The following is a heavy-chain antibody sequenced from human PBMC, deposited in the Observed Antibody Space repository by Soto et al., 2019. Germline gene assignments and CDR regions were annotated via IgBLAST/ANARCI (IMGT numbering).Heavy chain of an antibody. Sequence: QVQLVQSGTEVKKPGASVKVSCKASGYTFTAYGITWVRQAPGQGFEWMGWISGYNGNTNYAQRLPGRVTMTTDTSTNTVYMELRSLRYDDTAVYYCERDYSGDYAGGGDFWGQGTVVTVS. D-gene: IGHD4-17*01. V-gene: IGHV1-18*01. J-gene: IGHJ4*02. CDR2: ISGYNGNT. CDR1: GYTFTAYG. CDR3: ERDYSGDYAGGGDF.